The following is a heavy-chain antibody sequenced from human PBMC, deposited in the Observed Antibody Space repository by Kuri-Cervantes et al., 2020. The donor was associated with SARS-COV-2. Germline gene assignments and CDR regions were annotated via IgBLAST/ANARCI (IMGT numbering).Heavy chain of an antibody. CDR2: ISGSGGST. CDR1: GFTFSSYA. Sequence: GGSLRLSCAASGFTFSSYAMSWVRQAPGKGLEWVSAISGSGGSTYYADSVKGRFTISRDNAKKSLYLEMNSLRAEDTAVYYCARQGYCSGGSCYSGAMDVWGQGTTVTVSS. J-gene: IGHJ6*02. V-gene: IGHV3-23*01. D-gene: IGHD2-15*01. CDR3: ARQGYCSGGSCYSGAMDV.